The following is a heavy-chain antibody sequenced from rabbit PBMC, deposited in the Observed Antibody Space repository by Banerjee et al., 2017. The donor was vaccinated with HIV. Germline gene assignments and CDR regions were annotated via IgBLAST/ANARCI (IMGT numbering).Heavy chain of an antibody. CDR2: MNGGATAGP. CDR3: ARDVAGDGVDASYL. J-gene: IGHJ3*01. CDR1: GFDLSGRYW. D-gene: IGHD4-1*01. V-gene: IGHV1S45*01. Sequence: QEQLVESGGDLVKPEGSLTLTCTASGFDLSGRYWMSWVRQAPGKGLEWIGCMNGGATAGPYYASWAKGRFTISKASSTTVTLQMTSLTAADTATYFCARDVAGDGVDASYLWGQGTLVTVS.